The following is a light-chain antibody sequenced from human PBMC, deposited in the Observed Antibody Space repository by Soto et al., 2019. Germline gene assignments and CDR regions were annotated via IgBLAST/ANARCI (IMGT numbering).Light chain of an antibody. V-gene: IGKV3-20*01. CDR2: DAS. Sequence: DIVLTQSPGILSLSPGDRATLSCRSSESVRSTYLAWYQQKRGQAPRLLIYDASSRASGIPDRFSGSGSGKDFTLTISKVEPEDVAVYYCQQYFNSPYMYTFGQGTVLEI. CDR3: QQYFNSPYMYT. J-gene: IGKJ2*01. CDR1: ESVRSTY.